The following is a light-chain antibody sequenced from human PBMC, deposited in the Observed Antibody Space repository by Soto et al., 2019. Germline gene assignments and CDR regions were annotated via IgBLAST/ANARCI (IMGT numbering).Light chain of an antibody. CDR2: AAS. CDR3: QKANRVPLS. CDR1: PSITTN. J-gene: IGKJ5*01. Sequence: DIQMTQSPSSVAASVGDRVTSTYRASPSITTNLAWYQQKPGKAHKLLIYAASSLQSRVPPRFRSSGPWTDFTLTISSLQPEDFAISYGQKANRVPLSFGQGTRLEI. V-gene: IGKV1-12*01.